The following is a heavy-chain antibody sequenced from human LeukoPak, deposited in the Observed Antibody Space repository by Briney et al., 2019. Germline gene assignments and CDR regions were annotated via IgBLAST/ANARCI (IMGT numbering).Heavy chain of an antibody. CDR2: ISWNSGSI. CDR3: AKSPPESVCSSTSCYPDY. V-gene: IGHV3-9*01. CDR1: GFTFDDYA. Sequence: GGSLRLSCAASGFTFDDYAMHWVRQAPGKGLEWVSGISWNSGSIGYADSVKGRFTISRDNAKNSLYLQMNSLRAEDTALYYCAKSPPESVCSSTSCYPDYWGQGTLVTVSS. D-gene: IGHD2-2*01. J-gene: IGHJ4*02.